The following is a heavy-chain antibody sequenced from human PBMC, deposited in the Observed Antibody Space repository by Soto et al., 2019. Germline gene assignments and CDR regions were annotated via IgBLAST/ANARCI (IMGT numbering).Heavy chain of an antibody. CDR2: IGTAGDT. V-gene: IGHV3-13*01. Sequence: EVQLVESGGGLVQPGGSLRLSCAASGFTFSSYDMHWVRQATGKGLEWVSAIGTAGDTYYPGSVKGRFTISRENAKNSLYLQMNSLRAGDTAVYYCARGSSGWYGNWFDPWGQGTLVTVSS. CDR1: GFTFSSYD. J-gene: IGHJ5*02. D-gene: IGHD6-19*01. CDR3: ARGSSGWYGNWFDP.